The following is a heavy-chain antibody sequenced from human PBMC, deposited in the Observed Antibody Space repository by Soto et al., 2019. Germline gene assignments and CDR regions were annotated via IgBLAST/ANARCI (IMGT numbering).Heavy chain of an antibody. V-gene: IGHV3-30*04. CDR3: ARDPLLTGTADYYFDY. CDR1: GFIFSDHS. CDR2: ISFDGSKK. J-gene: IGHJ4*02. Sequence: GSLRLSCAASGFIFSDHSMHWVRQAPGKGLEWVAVISFDGSKKYYADSVKGRFTISRDNSKNTLYLQMSSLRAEDTAVFYCARDPLLTGTADYYFDYWGQGTLVTVSS. D-gene: IGHD1-7*01.